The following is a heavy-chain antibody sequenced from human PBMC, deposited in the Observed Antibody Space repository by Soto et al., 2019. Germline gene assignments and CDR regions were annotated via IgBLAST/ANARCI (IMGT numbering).Heavy chain of an antibody. CDR3: AKDGGAVAGVSYFDY. D-gene: IGHD6-19*01. J-gene: IGHJ4*02. CDR1: GFTFSSYC. Sequence: GGSLRLSCAASGFTFSSYCMHWVRQAPGKGLEWVAVIWGDGSNTYYADSVKGRFTISRDNSKNTLYLQMNSLRAEDTAVYYCAKDGGAVAGVSYFDYWGQGTLVTVSS. V-gene: IGHV3-33*06. CDR2: IWGDGSNT.